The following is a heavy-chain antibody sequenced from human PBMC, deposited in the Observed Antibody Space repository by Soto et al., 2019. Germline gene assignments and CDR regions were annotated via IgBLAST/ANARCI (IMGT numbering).Heavy chain of an antibody. CDR1: GGSFSGYY. J-gene: IGHJ4*02. CDR3: ARGDGRNFDY. Sequence: QVQLQQWGAGLLKPSETLSLTCAVYGGSFSGYYWSWIRQPPGKGLEWIGEINHSGSTNYNPSLKSRVPISVDTSKNQFSLQLCSVTAAATAVYYGARGDGRNFDYWGQGTLVTVSS. CDR2: INHSGST. V-gene: IGHV4-34*01.